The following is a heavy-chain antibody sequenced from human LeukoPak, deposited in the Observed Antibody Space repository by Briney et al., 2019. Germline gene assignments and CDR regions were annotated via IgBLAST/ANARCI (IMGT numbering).Heavy chain of an antibody. CDR1: GFSFSDYY. J-gene: IGHJ4*02. D-gene: IGHD3-10*01. CDR3: VKGFVHPTYYFDY. V-gene: IGHV3-23*01. Sequence: GGSLRLSCAASGFSFSDYYMTWIRQAPGKRLEWISSITGSGDGTYYADSVRGRFTISRDNSDNTLYLQVNSLRAEDTAVYFCVKGFVHPTYYFDYWGQGTLVTVSS. CDR2: ITGSGDGT.